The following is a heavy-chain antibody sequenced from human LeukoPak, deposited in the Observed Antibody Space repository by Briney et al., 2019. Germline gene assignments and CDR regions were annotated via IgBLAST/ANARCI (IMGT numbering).Heavy chain of an antibody. CDR3: ARVIPLGSYHRAGY. J-gene: IGHJ4*02. CDR1: GFTFSSYS. D-gene: IGHD1-26*01. Sequence: GGSLRLSCAASGFTFSSYSMNWVRQAPGEGLEWVSSISSSSSYIYYADSVKGRFTISRDNAKNSLYLQMNSLRAEDTAVYYCARVIPLGSYHRAGYWGQGTLVTVSS. CDR2: ISSSSSYI. V-gene: IGHV3-21*01.